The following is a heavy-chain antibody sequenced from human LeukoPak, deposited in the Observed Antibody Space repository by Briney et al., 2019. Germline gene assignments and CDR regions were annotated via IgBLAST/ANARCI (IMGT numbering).Heavy chain of an antibody. CDR1: GFTFSSYW. Sequence: GGSLRPSCAASGFTFSSYWMSWVRQAPGKGLEWVANIKQDGSEKYYVDPVKGRFTISRDNAKNSLYLQMNSLRAEDTAVYYCARERLGLYYMDVWGKGTTVTVSS. CDR2: IKQDGSEK. J-gene: IGHJ6*03. CDR3: ARERLGLYYMDV. D-gene: IGHD4-11*01. V-gene: IGHV3-7*01.